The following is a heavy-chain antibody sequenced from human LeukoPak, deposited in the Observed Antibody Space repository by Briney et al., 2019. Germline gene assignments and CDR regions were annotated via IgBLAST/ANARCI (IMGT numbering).Heavy chain of an antibody. CDR2: IYHSGST. V-gene: IGHV4-38-2*02. Sequence: PSETLSLTCSVSGFSISSNYYWGWIRQPPGKGLEWIGSIYHSGSTYYNPSLKSRVTISVDTSKNQFSLKLSSVTAADTAVYYCARDLLLSSVFDPWGQGTLVTVSS. J-gene: IGHJ5*02. CDR1: GFSISSNYY. CDR3: ARDLLLSSVFDP. D-gene: IGHD3-10*01.